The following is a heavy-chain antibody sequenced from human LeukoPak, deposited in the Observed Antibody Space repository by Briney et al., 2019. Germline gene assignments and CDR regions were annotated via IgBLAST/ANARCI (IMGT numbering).Heavy chain of an antibody. CDR3: ARGYYDSSGYYHYDY. CDR1: GFTFSSYD. D-gene: IGHD3-22*01. Sequence: QPGGSLRLSCAASGFTFSSYDMHWVRQATGKGLEWVSAIGTAGDTYYPGSVKGRFIISRENAKNSLYLQMNSLRAGDTAVYYCARGYYDSSGYYHYDYWGQGTLVTVSS. CDR2: IGTAGDT. J-gene: IGHJ4*02. V-gene: IGHV3-13*01.